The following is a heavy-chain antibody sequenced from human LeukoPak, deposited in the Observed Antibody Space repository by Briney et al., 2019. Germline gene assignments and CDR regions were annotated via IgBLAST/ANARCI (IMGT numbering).Heavy chain of an antibody. V-gene: IGHV1-24*01. D-gene: IGHD5-18*01. CDR1: GYTLTELS. Sequence: ASVKVSCKVSGYTLTELSMHWVRQAPGKGFEWMGGFDPEDGETIYAQKFQGRVTMTEDTSTDTAYMELSSLRSEDTAVYYCATRGYSYGYPDYWGQGTLVTVSS. CDR2: FDPEDGET. CDR3: ATRGYSYGYPDY. J-gene: IGHJ4*02.